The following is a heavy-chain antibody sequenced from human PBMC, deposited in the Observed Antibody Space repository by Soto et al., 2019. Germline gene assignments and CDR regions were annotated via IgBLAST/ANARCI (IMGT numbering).Heavy chain of an antibody. CDR2: ISGDGRST. CDR1: GFTFSSYY. D-gene: IGHD1-1*01. CDR3: ARDGHNWNDLDL. Sequence: EVQLVESGGGLVQPGGSLRLSCAASGFTFSSYYMDWVRQAPGKGLVWVSLISGDGRSTTYADSVKGRFTMSRDNAKNTRYLEMNSLRAEDTAVYYCARDGHNWNDLDLWGQGTLVTVSS. J-gene: IGHJ5*02. V-gene: IGHV3-74*03.